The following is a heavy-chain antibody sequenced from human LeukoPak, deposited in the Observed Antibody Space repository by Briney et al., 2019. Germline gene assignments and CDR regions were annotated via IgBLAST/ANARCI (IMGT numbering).Heavy chain of an antibody. CDR1: GFIASGNY. V-gene: IGHV3-53*01. Sequence: PGGSLRLSCAASGFIASGNYLSWVRQAPGKGLEWGSVIYSGGDTYSADSVKGRFTTSRDNSKNTVYLQMNSLRVEDTDVYYCARGRRDYGAYPYWGQGTLVTVSS. CDR2: IYSGGDT. D-gene: IGHD4-17*01. J-gene: IGHJ4*02. CDR3: ARGRRDYGAYPY.